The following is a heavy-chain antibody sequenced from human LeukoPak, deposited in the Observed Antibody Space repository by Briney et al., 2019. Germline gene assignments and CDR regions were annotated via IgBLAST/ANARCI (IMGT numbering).Heavy chain of an antibody. V-gene: IGHV3-48*03. CDR2: ISSSRSTI. J-gene: IGHJ4*02. Sequence: GGSLRLSCAASGFTFSSYEMNWVRQAPGKGLEWVSYISSSRSTIYYADSVKGRFTISRDNAKNSLYLQMNSLRAEDTAVYYCAREGMVRGVFDYWGQGTLV. CDR3: AREGMVRGVFDY. D-gene: IGHD3-10*01. CDR1: GFTFSSYE.